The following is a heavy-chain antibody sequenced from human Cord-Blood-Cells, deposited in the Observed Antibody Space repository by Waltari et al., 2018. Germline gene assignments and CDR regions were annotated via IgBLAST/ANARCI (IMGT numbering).Heavy chain of an antibody. Sequence: EVQLLESGGGLVQPGGSLRRACAASGFTFSSYAMCWVRQAPGKGLGWVSAIRGSGRSTFDPDSGEGRLAISRDNSKTTRYLQMSRRRAEDTAVYYCAKSSSGYRVDAFDIWGQGTMLTVSS. CDR3: AKSSSGYRVDAFDI. D-gene: IGHD5-12*01. V-gene: IGHV3-23*01. CDR2: IRGSGRST. J-gene: IGHJ3*02. CDR1: GFTFSSYA.